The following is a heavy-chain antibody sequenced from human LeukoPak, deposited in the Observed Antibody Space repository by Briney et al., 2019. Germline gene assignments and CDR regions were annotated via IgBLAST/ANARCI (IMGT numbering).Heavy chain of an antibody. CDR2: IYYSGST. V-gene: IGHV4-31*11. D-gene: IGHD5-18*01. J-gene: IGHJ4*02. Sequence: SETLSLTCAVYGGSFSGYYWSWIRQHPGKGLEWIGYIYYSGSTYYNPSLKSRVTISVDTSKNQFSLKLSSVTAADTAVYYCARGSSSQLWLTRGCYFDYWGQGTLVTVSS. CDR3: ARGSSSQLWLTRGCYFDY. CDR1: GGSFSGYY.